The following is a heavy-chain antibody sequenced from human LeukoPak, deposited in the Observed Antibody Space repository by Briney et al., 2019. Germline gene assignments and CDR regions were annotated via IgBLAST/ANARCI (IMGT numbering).Heavy chain of an antibody. CDR1: GFTFSSYA. CDR3: ARDGGHSTDFDY. D-gene: IGHD2/OR15-2a*01. Sequence: GGSLRLSCAASGFTFSSYAMSWVRQAPGKGLEWVSAISGSGGSTYYADSVKGRFTISRDNSKNSLYLQMNSLRAEDTAVYYCARDGGHSTDFDYWGQGTPVTVSS. V-gene: IGHV3-23*01. CDR2: ISGSGGST. J-gene: IGHJ4*02.